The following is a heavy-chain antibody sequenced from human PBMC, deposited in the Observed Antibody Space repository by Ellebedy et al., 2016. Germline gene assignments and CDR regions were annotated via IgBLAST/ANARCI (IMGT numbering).Heavy chain of an antibody. CDR3: ARYYGLGQNWFDP. V-gene: IGHV4-39*07. D-gene: IGHD3-10*01. CDR2: TYYSGLT. Sequence: SETLSLTCIVSGGSITTTGYYWGWIRQPPGKGLEWIGNTYYSGLTYYTPSLKSRVTISADTSKNNFYLRLTSVTAADTAIYYCARYYGLGQNWFDPWGQGTLVTVSS. J-gene: IGHJ5*02. CDR1: GGSITTTGYY.